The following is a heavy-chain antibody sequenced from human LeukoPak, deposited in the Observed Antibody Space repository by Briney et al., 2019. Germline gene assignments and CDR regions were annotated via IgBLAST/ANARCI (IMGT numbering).Heavy chain of an antibody. Sequence: PGRSLRLSCAASGFTFSSYAMMWLRQAPGKGLEWVSATTANGDWALYADSVKGRFTISRDNSKSTLYLQMSSLRAEDTAVYYCAKDPNGDYIGAFDLWGQGTMVTVSS. V-gene: IGHV3-23*01. CDR1: GFTFSSYA. J-gene: IGHJ3*01. D-gene: IGHD4-17*01. CDR3: AKDPNGDYIGAFDL. CDR2: TTANGDWA.